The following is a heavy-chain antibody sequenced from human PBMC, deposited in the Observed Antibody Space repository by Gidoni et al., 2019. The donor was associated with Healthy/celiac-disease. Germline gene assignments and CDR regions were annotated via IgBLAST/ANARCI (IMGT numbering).Heavy chain of an antibody. V-gene: IGHV4-39*02. CDR3: AREGYGENAPIDYFDY. CDR1: GGSISSSSYY. J-gene: IGHJ4*02. CDR2: IYYSGST. Sequence: QLQLQESGPGLVKPSETLSLTCTVSGGSISSSSYYWGWIRQPPGKGLEWIGSIYYSGSTYYNPSLKSRVTISVDTSKNQFSLKLSSVTAADTAVYYCAREGYGENAPIDYFDYWGQGTLVTVSS. D-gene: IGHD4-17*01.